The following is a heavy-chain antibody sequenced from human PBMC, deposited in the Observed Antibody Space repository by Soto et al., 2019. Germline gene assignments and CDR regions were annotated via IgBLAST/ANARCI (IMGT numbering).Heavy chain of an antibody. CDR3: ARDYSSSWYRYYYYGTDV. CDR1: GFTFSSYA. CDR2: ISYDGSNK. V-gene: IGHV3-30-3*01. D-gene: IGHD6-13*01. Sequence: GGSLRLSCAASGFTFSSYAMHWVRQAPGKGLEWVAVISYDGSNKYYADSVKGRFTISRDNSKNTLYLQMNSLRAEDTAVYYCARDYSSSWYRYYYYGTDVWGKGTTVTVSS. J-gene: IGHJ6*04.